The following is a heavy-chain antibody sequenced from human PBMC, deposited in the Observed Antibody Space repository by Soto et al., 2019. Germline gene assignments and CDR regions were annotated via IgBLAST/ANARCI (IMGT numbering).Heavy chain of an antibody. CDR2: INAGNGNT. D-gene: IGHD6-19*01. CDR1: GYTFTSYA. V-gene: IGHV1-3*01. Sequence: ASVKVSCKASGYTFTSYAMHWVRQAPGQRLEWMGWINAGNGNTKYSQKFQGRVTINPDTSKNQFSLQLNSVTPDDTAVYYCAREYNTGWSTWGQGTLVTVSS. CDR3: AREYNTGWST. J-gene: IGHJ4*02.